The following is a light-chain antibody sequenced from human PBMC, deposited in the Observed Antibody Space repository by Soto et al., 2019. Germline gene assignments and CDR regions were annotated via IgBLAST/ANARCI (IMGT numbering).Light chain of an antibody. Sequence: VMTQSPATLSVSPGERAALSCWASEAVATNLAWYQQKPGQAPRLLISGAPTRAAGISDRFRGSGSGTKFTLTISSLRSEDSAIYYCQQYFEWPPMTFGQGTKVDIK. V-gene: IGKV3-15*01. CDR1: EAVATN. CDR2: GAP. J-gene: IGKJ1*01. CDR3: QQYFEWPPMT.